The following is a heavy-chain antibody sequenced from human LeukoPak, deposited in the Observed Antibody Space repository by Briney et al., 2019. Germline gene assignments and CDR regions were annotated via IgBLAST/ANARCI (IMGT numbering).Heavy chain of an antibody. V-gene: IGHV3-48*03. CDR1: GFTFSSYE. D-gene: IGHD1-20*01. CDR2: ISSSGSTI. Sequence: GGSLRLSCAASGFTFSSYEMNWVRQAPGKGQEWVSYISSSGSTIYYADSVKGRFTISRDNAKNSLYLQMNSLRAEDTAVYYCARPKWNGDLRYWGQGTLVTVSS. J-gene: IGHJ4*02. CDR3: ARPKWNGDLRY.